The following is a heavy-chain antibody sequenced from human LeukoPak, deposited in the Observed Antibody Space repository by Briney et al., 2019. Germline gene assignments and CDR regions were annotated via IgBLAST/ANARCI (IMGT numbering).Heavy chain of an antibody. J-gene: IGHJ4*02. V-gene: IGHV6-1*01. Sequence: SQTLSLTCAISGDSVSSNTAAWNWFRQSPSRGLEWLGWTYYRSKFYYDYAVSVKSRIIINPDTSRNQFSLQLNSVTPEDTAVYYCARGKWEKLIFHFDYWGQGTLVTVSS. CDR1: GDSVSSNTAA. CDR3: ARGKWEKLIFHFDY. CDR2: TYYRSKFYY. D-gene: IGHD1-26*01.